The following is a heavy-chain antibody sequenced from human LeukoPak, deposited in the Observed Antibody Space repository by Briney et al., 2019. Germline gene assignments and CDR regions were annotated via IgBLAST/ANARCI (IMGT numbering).Heavy chain of an antibody. J-gene: IGHJ4*02. CDR2: IYYSGST. D-gene: IGHD6-13*01. CDR3: AREREAAALGIDY. Sequence: SETLSLTCTVSGGSISRGGYYWSWIRQHPGKGLEWIGYIYYSGSTYYNPSLKSRVTISVDTSKNQFSLKLSSVTAADTAVYYCAREREAAALGIDYWGQGTLVTVSS. CDR1: GGSISRGGYY. V-gene: IGHV4-31*03.